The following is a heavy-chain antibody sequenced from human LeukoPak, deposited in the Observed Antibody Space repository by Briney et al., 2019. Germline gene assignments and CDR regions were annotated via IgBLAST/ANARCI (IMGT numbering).Heavy chain of an antibody. CDR2: IYTSGSA. V-gene: IGHV4-4*09. J-gene: IGHJ5*02. CDR1: GGSTSSYY. D-gene: IGHD6-13*01. CDR3: ARLGSSWYFWFDP. Sequence: SETLSLTCTVSGGSTSSYYRSWIRQPPGKGLEWIGYIYTSGSANYNPSLKSRVTISVDTSKNQFSLRLSSVAAADTAVYYCARLGSSWYFWFDPWGQGTLVTVSS.